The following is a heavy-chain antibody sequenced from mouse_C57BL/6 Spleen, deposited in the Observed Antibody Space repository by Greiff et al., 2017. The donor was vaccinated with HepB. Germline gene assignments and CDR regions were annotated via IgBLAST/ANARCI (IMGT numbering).Heavy chain of an antibody. CDR3: TGPPFAY. CDR2: IRLKSDNYAT. Sequence: EVKLVESGGGLVQPGGSMKLSCVASGFTFSNYWMNWVRQSPEKGLEWVAKIRLKSDNYATHYAVSVKGRFTISRDDSKSSVYLQMNNLRAEDTGIYYCTGPPFAYWGQGTLVTVSA. CDR1: GFTFSNYW. J-gene: IGHJ3*01. V-gene: IGHV6-3*01.